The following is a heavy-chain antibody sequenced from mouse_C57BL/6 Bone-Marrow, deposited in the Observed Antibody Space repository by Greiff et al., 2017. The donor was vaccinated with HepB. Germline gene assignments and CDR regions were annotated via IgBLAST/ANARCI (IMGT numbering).Heavy chain of an antibody. J-gene: IGHJ2*01. Sequence: EVKVVESGGGLVQSGRSLRLSCATSGFTFSDFYMEWVRQAPGKGLEWIAASRNKANDYTTEYSASVKGRFIVSRDTSQSILYLQMNALRAEDTAIYYCARDAGGLLWPFDNGGQGTTLTVSS. V-gene: IGHV7-1*01. CDR2: SRNKANDYTT. D-gene: IGHD2-1*01. CDR3: ARDAGGLLWPFDN. CDR1: GFTFSDFY.